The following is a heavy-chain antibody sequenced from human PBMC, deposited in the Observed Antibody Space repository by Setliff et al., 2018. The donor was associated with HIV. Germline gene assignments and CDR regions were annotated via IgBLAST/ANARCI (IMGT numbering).Heavy chain of an antibody. D-gene: IGHD4-17*01. CDR1: GLTLSNSA. CDR2: IQSGGII. V-gene: IGHV3-23*01. J-gene: IGHJ4*02. CDR3: ARADYGDFVEY. Sequence: SGGSLRLSCAASGLTLSNSAMTWVRQKPWRGLEWVSLIQSGGIIYYADSVKGRFTISRDNSKNTLYVQMNSLRDEDTAVYYCARADYGDFVEYWGRGTLVTVSS.